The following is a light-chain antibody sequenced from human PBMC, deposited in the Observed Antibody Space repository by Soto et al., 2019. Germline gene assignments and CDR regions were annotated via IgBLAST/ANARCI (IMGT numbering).Light chain of an antibody. CDR2: DAS. V-gene: IGKV3-15*01. Sequence: IVMTQSPATLSVSPGERATISCSASQSVSSNLDWYQHKPGEPPRLLIYDASTRATGIPARFSGSGSGTPFPLTISSLQSEDLAVYCCQQYDNWLRTFGQGTKVDIK. CDR3: QQYDNWLRT. CDR1: QSVSSN. J-gene: IGKJ1*01.